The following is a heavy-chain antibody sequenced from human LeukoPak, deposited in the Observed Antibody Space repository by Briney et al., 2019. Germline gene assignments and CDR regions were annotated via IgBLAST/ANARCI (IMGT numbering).Heavy chain of an antibody. J-gene: IGHJ6*03. Sequence: ASVKVSCTASGYTFTGYYMHWVRQAPGQGLEWMGWINPNSGGTNYAQKFQGRVTMTRDTSISTAYMELSRLRSDDTAVYYCARPDIVVVPAAKRYYYYYYMDVWGKGTTVTVSS. D-gene: IGHD2-2*01. CDR1: GYTFTGYY. CDR2: INPNSGGT. V-gene: IGHV1-2*02. CDR3: ARPDIVVVPAAKRYYYYYYMDV.